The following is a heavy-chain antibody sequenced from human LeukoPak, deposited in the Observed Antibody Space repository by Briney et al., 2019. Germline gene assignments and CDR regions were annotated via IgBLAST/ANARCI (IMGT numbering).Heavy chain of an antibody. CDR3: AKGREWVLPTYFDY. D-gene: IGHD1-26*01. J-gene: IGHJ4*02. CDR2: ISGSGGST. V-gene: IGHV3-23*01. CDR1: GFTFSTYA. Sequence: GGSLRLSCAASGFTFSTYAMNWVRQAPGKGLEWVSGISGSGGSTHYADSVKGRFTISRDNSKNTLYLQMNSLTAEDTAVYYCAKGREWVLPTYFDYRGQGTLVTVSS.